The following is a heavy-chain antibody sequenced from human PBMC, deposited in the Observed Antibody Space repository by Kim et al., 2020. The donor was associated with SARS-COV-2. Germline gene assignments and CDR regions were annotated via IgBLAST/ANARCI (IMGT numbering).Heavy chain of an antibody. D-gene: IGHD3-3*01. CDR3: ARAEMGDVYNFHAFDI. J-gene: IGHJ3*02. V-gene: IGHV3-21*01. Sequence: SVKGRFTVSRDNAKNSLYRQMNSLRAEDTAVYYCARAEMGDVYNFHAFDIWGQGTMVTVSS.